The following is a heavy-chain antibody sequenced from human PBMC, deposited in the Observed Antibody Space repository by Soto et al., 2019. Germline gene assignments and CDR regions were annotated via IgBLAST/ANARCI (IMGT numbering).Heavy chain of an antibody. CDR3: AREEGAPTGDYLDY. CDR1: GGSVSSGSYY. V-gene: IGHV4-61*01. D-gene: IGHD1-26*01. J-gene: IGHJ4*02. CDR2: IYYSGST. Sequence: QVQLQESGPGLVKPSETLSLTCTVSGGSVSSGSYYWSWIRQPPGKGLEWIGYIYYSGSTHYNPSLKSRVTKSVDTSKNQCALKLSSVTAADTAVDYCAREEGAPTGDYLDYWGQGTLVTVSS.